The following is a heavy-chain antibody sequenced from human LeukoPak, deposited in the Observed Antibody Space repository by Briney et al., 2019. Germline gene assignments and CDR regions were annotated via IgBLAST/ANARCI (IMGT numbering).Heavy chain of an antibody. D-gene: IGHD6-6*01. CDR1: GFTFSNFA. J-gene: IGHJ4*02. CDR2: MSGSATVA. CDR3: AKDHSSSPPFDY. V-gene: IGHV3-23*01. Sequence: GGSLRLSCAASGFTFSNFAMSWVRQAPGKGLEWVSTMSGSATVAYYADSVKGRFTISKDSSKNTLYLQMNSLRAEDTAVYYCAKDHSSSPPFDYWGQGTQVTVSS.